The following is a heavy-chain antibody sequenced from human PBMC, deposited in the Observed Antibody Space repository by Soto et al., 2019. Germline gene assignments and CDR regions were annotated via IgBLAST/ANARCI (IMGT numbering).Heavy chain of an antibody. J-gene: IGHJ3*02. Sequence: QVQLVESGGGVVQPGRSLRLSCAASGFTFSSYGMHWVRQAPGKGLEGVAVIWYDGSNKYYADSVKGRFTISRDNSKNTLYLQMNSLRAEDTAVYYCARYPNGIPWAFAIRGQGTMVTVSS. V-gene: IGHV3-33*01. D-gene: IGHD1-20*01. CDR2: IWYDGSNK. CDR1: GFTFSSYG. CDR3: ARYPNGIPWAFAI.